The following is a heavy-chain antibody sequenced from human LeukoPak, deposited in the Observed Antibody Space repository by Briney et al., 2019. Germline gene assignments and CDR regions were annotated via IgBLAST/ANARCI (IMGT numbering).Heavy chain of an antibody. CDR3: ARDRSSDYGGNYFDY. D-gene: IGHD4-23*01. V-gene: IGHV1-69*13. CDR2: IIPIFGTA. CDR1: GGTFSSYA. J-gene: IGHJ4*02. Sequence: APVKVSCKASGGTFSSYAISWVRQAPGQGLEWMGGIIPIFGTANYAQKFQGRVTITADESTSTAYMELSSLRSEDTAVYYCARDRSSDYGGNYFDYWGQGTLVTVSS.